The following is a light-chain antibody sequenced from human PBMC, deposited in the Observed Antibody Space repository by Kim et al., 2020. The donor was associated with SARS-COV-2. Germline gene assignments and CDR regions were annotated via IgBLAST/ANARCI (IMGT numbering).Light chain of an antibody. V-gene: IGLV7-46*01. CDR3: LLSYSGAWV. J-gene: IGLJ3*02. CDR1: TGPVTSNHY. CDR2: DTS. Sequence: QAVVTQEPSLTVSPGGTVTLTCGSSTGPVTSNHYPYWFQQRPGQAPRTLISDTSNKHSWTPARFSGSLLGDKAALTLSGAQPEDEAEYYCLLSYSGAWVFGGGTKLTVL.